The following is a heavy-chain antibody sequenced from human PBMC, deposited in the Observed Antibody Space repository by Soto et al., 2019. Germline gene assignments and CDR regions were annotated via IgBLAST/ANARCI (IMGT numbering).Heavy chain of an antibody. V-gene: IGHV1-69*18. D-gene: IGHD3-9*01. Sequence: QVQLVQSGAEVKTPGSSVKVSCKASGGTFSSYSIHWVRQAPGQGLEWMGRLIPMFGTTDYAQRFQGRVPFTADESTSTASMEVTNLTSEDTAVYYCARAVVLTFTRFYDMDVWGQGTTVTVSS. J-gene: IGHJ6*02. CDR2: LIPMFGTT. CDR1: GGTFSSYS. CDR3: ARAVVLTFTRFYDMDV.